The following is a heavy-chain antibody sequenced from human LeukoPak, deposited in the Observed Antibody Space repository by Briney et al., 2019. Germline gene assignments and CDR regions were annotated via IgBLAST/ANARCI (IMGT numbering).Heavy chain of an antibody. D-gene: IGHD6-19*01. Sequence: GASVKVSCKASGYTFTSYGISWVRQAPGQGLEWMGWISAYNGNTNYAQKLQGRVTMTTDTFTSTAYMELRSLRSDDTAVYYCARGSPQWLTPIVFDYWGQGTLVTVSS. V-gene: IGHV1-18*01. CDR2: ISAYNGNT. J-gene: IGHJ4*02. CDR3: ARGSPQWLTPIVFDY. CDR1: GYTFTSYG.